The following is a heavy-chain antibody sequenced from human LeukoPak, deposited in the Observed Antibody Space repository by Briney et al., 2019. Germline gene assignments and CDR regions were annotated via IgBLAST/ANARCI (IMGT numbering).Heavy chain of an antibody. CDR2: IWHDGSHK. J-gene: IGHJ4*02. CDR1: GFSFDTYA. CDR3: ARDNRIAAALSALTPLRFDY. D-gene: IGHD6-13*01. Sequence: PGGSLRLSCAASGFSFDTYAMHWVRQAPGQGLEWVALIWHDGSHKFYSNSVRGQFTISRDNSKNTVSLQMNNLRPDDTAVYYCARDNRIAAALSALTPLRFDYWGQGTLVTVSS. V-gene: IGHV3-33*01.